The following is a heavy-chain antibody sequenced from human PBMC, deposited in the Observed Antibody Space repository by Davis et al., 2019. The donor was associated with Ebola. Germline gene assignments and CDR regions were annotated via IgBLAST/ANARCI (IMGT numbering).Heavy chain of an antibody. D-gene: IGHD6-19*01. CDR3: ARALSYSSGWWEPGYYYYGMDV. CDR2: ISYDGSNK. Sequence: GGSLRLSCAASGFTFSSYAMHWVRQAPGKGLEWVAVISYDGSNKYYADSVKGRFTISRDNSKNTLYLQMNSLRAEDTAVYYCARALSYSSGWWEPGYYYYGMDVWGKGTTVTVSS. J-gene: IGHJ6*04. V-gene: IGHV3-30-3*01. CDR1: GFTFSSYA.